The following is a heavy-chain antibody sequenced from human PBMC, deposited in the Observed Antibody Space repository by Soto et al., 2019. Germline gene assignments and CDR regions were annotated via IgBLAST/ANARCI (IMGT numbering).Heavy chain of an antibody. J-gene: IGHJ3*02. CDR2: SGGGGGST. Sequence: EAQLLESGGGLVQPGGSLRLSCAASGFTFSNYAMSWVRQATGKGLEWVSVSGGGGGSTYYADSVRGRFAVSRDNSKNSLYLQMDTLRAEDTALYYCAKDSVSWNGIDDPFDIWCQGTMVTVSS. CDR1: GFTFSNYA. CDR3: AKDSVSWNGIDDPFDI. V-gene: IGHV3-23*01. D-gene: IGHD1-1*01.